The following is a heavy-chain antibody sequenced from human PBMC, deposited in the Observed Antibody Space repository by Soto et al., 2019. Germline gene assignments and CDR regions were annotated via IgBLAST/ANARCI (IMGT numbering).Heavy chain of an antibody. D-gene: IGHD3-10*01. Sequence: SQTLSLTCAISGDSVSSNSAAWNWIRQSPSRGLEWLGRTYYRSKWYNDYAVSVKSRITINPDTSKNQFSLQLNSVTPEDTAVYYCARDYYGSGSYYGVNYYYYGMDVWGQGTTVTVSS. CDR1: GDSVSSNSAA. CDR3: ARDYYGSGSYYGVNYYYYGMDV. V-gene: IGHV6-1*01. CDR2: TYYRSKWYN. J-gene: IGHJ6*02.